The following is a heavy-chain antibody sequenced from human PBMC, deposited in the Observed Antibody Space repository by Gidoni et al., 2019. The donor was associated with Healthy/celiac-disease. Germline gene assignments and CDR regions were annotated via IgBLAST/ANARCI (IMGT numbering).Heavy chain of an antibody. CDR3: AKGAHDFWSGYFPRGY. V-gene: IGHV3-30*18. CDR2: ISYDGSNK. Sequence: QVQLVESGGGVVQPGRSLRLSCAASGFTFSSYGMHWVRQAPGKGLEWVAVISYDGSNKYYADSVTGRFTISRDNSKTTLYLQMNSLRAEDTAVYYCAKGAHDFWSGYFPRGYWGQGTLVTVSS. J-gene: IGHJ4*02. CDR1: GFTFSSYG. D-gene: IGHD3-3*01.